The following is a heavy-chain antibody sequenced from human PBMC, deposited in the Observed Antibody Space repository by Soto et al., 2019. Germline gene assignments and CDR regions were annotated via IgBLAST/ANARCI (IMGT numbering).Heavy chain of an antibody. V-gene: IGHV3-7*01. Sequence: EVQLVDSGGGLVQPGGSLRLACVASGFHFSAYWMSWVRQAPGTGLEWVANIQEDGSDKYYVDYVKGRFTIARDNAKNSLYLQMNWLRAVDTAVYYSGGVSVAVSWGQGNLVTVSS. CDR2: IQEDGSDK. CDR3: GGVSVAVS. CDR1: GFHFSAYW. J-gene: IGHJ4*02. D-gene: IGHD6-19*01.